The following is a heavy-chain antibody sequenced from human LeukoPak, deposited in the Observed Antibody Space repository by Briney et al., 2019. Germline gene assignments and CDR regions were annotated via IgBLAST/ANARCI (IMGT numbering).Heavy chain of an antibody. D-gene: IGHD1-26*01. CDR2: ISASGGST. CDR3: AKAGSGTSLLFDY. Sequence: GGSLRLSCAASGFTFSDHAMSWVRQAPGKGLEWVSTISASGGSTYYADSVKGRFTISRDSSKNTLYLQMNSLRAEDTAVYYCAKAGSGTSLLFDYWGQGTLVTVSS. CDR1: GFTFSDHA. J-gene: IGHJ4*02. V-gene: IGHV3-23*01.